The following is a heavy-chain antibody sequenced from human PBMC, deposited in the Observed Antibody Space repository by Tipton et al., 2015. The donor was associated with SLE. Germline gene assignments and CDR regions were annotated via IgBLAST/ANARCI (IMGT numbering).Heavy chain of an antibody. Sequence: GASISTNDWWTWVRQSPGKGLEWIGEIHHVGTTNYNPSLKSRVSISLDKSKNQFSLKLSSATAADTAFYYCARYPATVTSVAPFNALDLWGQGTLVLVS. CDR3: ARYPATVTSVAPFNALDL. CDR1: GASISTNDW. CDR2: IHHVGTT. D-gene: IGHD4-17*01. V-gene: IGHV4-4*02. J-gene: IGHJ3*01.